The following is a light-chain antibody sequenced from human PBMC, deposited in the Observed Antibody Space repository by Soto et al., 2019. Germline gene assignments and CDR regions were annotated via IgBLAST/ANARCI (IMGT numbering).Light chain of an antibody. CDR2: GTS. V-gene: IGKV1-6*01. J-gene: IGKJ1*01. Sequence: AIQMTQSPSSLSASVGDRVIITCRASQAIRTELGWYQQRPGKAPKLLIYGTSNLQSGVPSRFSGSGSGTDFTLTINCLQSEDFATYYCLQDYSYHRTFGQGTKVDVK. CDR1: QAIRTE. CDR3: LQDYSYHRT.